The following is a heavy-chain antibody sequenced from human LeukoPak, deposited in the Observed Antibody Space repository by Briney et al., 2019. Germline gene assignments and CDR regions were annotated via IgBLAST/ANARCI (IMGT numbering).Heavy chain of an antibody. CDR3: ARALGHYDFWSGYSHSDYGMDV. V-gene: IGHV3-33*01. Sequence: GGSLRLSCAASGFTFSSYGMHWVRQAPGKGLEWVAVIWYDGSNKYYADSVKGRFTISRDNSKNTLYLQMNSLRAEDTAVYYCARALGHYDFWSGYSHSDYGMDVWGQGTTVTVSS. CDR2: IWYDGSNK. D-gene: IGHD3-3*01. J-gene: IGHJ6*02. CDR1: GFTFSSYG.